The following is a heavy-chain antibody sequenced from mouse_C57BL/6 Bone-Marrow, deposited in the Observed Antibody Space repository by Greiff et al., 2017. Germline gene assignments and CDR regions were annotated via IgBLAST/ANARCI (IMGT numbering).Heavy chain of an antibody. CDR3: ARSGIYYDYDDGAYYFDY. V-gene: IGHV8-12*01. CDR1: GFSLSTSGMG. D-gene: IGHD2-4*01. CDR2: IYWDDDK. J-gene: IGHJ2*01. Sequence: QVTLKVSGPGILQSSQTLSLTCSFSGFSLSTSGMGVSWIRQPSGKGLEWLAHIYWDDDKRYNPSLKSRLTISKDTSRNQVFLKITSVDTADTATYYCARSGIYYDYDDGAYYFDYWGQGTTLTVSS.